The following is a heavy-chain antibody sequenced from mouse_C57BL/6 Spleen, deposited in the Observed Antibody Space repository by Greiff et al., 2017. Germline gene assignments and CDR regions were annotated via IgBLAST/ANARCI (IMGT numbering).Heavy chain of an antibody. V-gene: IGHV5-16*01. CDR3: ARELPYFDV. CDR2: INYDGSST. CDR1: GFTFSDYY. Sequence: EVKVVESEGGLVQPGSSMKLSCTASGFTFSDYYMAWVRQVPEKGLEWVANINYDGSSTYYLDSLKSRFIISRDNAKNILYLQMSSLKSEDTATYYCARELPYFDVWGTGTTVTVSS. D-gene: IGHD1-1*01. J-gene: IGHJ1*03.